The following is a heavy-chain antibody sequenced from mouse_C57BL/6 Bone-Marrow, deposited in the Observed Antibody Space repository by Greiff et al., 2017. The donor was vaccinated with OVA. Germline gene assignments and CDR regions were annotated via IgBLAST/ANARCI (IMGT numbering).Heavy chain of an antibody. CDR3: ARHEEVYDGYYAWFAY. Sequence: QVQLQQPGAELVRPGTSVKLSCKASGYTFTSYWMHWVKQRPGQGLEWIGVIDPSDSYTNYNQKFKDKATLTADKSSSTVYMELSRLTSEDSAVYFCARHEEVYDGYYAWFAYWGQGTLVTVSA. D-gene: IGHD2-3*01. CDR1: GYTFTSYW. J-gene: IGHJ3*01. CDR2: IDPSDSYT. V-gene: IGHV1-59*01.